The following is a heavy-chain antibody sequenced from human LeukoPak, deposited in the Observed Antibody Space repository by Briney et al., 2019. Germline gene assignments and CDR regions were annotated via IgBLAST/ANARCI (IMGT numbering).Heavy chain of an antibody. CDR2: IYTSGIR. CDR3: ARAVVDVAMVYYFDY. V-gene: IGHV4-61*02. CDR1: GGSINSDKYY. Sequence: PSETLSLTCTVSGGSINSDKYYWTWIRQPAGKGLEWIGRIYTSGIRNYNPSLKSRVTISVDTSKNQFSLKLSSVTAADTAVYYCARAVVDVAMVYYFDYWGQGTLVTVSS. J-gene: IGHJ4*02. D-gene: IGHD5-18*01.